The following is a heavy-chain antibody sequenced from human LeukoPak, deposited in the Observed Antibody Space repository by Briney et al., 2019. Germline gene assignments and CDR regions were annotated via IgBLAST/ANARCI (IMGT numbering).Heavy chain of an antibody. CDR1: GPTFSSYA. Sequence: SVKVSGNASGPTFSSYAISWVRQAPGQGLEWMGGIIPIFGTANYAQKFQGRVTITADESTSTAYMELSSLRSEDTAVYYCARLTDYGDYGDDYWGEGTLVTVSS. D-gene: IGHD4-17*01. CDR2: IIPIFGTA. V-gene: IGHV1-69*01. CDR3: ARLTDYGDYGDDY. J-gene: IGHJ4*02.